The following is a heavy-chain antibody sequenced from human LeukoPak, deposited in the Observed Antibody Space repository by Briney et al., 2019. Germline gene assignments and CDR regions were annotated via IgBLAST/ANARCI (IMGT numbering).Heavy chain of an antibody. D-gene: IGHD2-15*01. J-gene: IGHJ4*02. CDR2: MSNSGHRI. CDR3: VRGPYCSGGGCYSGHFGLLDY. V-gene: IGHV3-48*03. CDR1: GFILNDYE. Sequence: GGSLRLSCAISGFILNDYEVSWVRQAPGKGPEWIAYMSNSGHRIYYADSVRGRFTISRDNARNSLYLQMSNLRAEDSAVYSCVRGPYCSGGGCYSGHFGLLDYWGQGTLVTVSS.